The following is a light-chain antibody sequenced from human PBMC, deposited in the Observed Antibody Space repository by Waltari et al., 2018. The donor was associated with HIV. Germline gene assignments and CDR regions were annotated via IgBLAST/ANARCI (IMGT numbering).Light chain of an antibody. J-gene: IGLJ2*01. CDR3: CSYAGSSTVV. CDR1: SSDVGSYNL. V-gene: IGLV2-23*02. CDR2: EVS. Sequence: QSALTQPASVSGSPGQSITIPCPGTSSDVGSYNLVSWYQQHPGKAPKLMIYEVSKRPSGVSNRFSGSKSGNTASLTISGLQAEDEADYYCCSYAGSSTVVFGGGTKLTVL.